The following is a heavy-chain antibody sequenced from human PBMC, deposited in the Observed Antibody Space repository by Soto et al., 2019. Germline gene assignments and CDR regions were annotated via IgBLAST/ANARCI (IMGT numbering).Heavy chain of an antibody. D-gene: IGHD6-13*01. CDR3: ARRLSSSHGVFGAYYCYGMDV. CDR2: IDPSDSYT. J-gene: IGHJ6*02. CDR1: GYSFTSYW. Sequence: PGESLKISCKGSGYSFTSYWISWVRQMPGKGLEWMGRIDPSDSYTNYSPSFQGHVTISADKSISTAYLQWSSLKASDTAMYYCARRLSSSHGVFGAYYCYGMDVWGQGTTVTVSS. V-gene: IGHV5-10-1*01.